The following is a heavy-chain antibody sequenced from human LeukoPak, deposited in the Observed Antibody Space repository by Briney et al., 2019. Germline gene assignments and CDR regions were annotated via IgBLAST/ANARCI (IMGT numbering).Heavy chain of an antibody. V-gene: IGHV4-34*01. D-gene: IGHD2-15*01. CDR2: INHSGST. Sequence: SETLSLTCAVYGGSFSGYYWSWIRQPPGKGLEWIGEINHSGSTNYNPSLKSRVTISVDTSKNQFSLKLSSVTAADTAVYYCASLVGVHKGYYYMDVWGKGTTVTVSS. J-gene: IGHJ6*03. CDR3: ASLVGVHKGYYYMDV. CDR1: GGSFSGYY.